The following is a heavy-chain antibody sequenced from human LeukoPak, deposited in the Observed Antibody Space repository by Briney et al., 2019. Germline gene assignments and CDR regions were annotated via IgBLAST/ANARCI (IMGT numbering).Heavy chain of an antibody. J-gene: IGHJ4*02. V-gene: IGHV3-7*01. CDR1: GGSFSGYY. D-gene: IGHD6-13*01. Sequence: PSETLSLTCAVYGGSFSGYYWSWIRQPPGKGLEWVANIKQDGSEKYYVDSVKGRFTISRDNAKNSRYLQMNSLRAEDTAVSYCARGSSSWYYFDYWGQGTLVTVSS. CDR3: ARGSSSWYYFDY. CDR2: IKQDGSEK.